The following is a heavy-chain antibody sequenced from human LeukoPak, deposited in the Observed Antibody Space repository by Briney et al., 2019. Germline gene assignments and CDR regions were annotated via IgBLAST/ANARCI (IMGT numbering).Heavy chain of an antibody. D-gene: IGHD1-26*01. Sequence: SETLSLTCTVSGGSISSGGHYWSWIRQPAGKGLEYLGRISSTGSTNYNPSLRSRVTISADTSKNHFSLKLTSVTAADTAVYYCARGGYVWELLGKDDAFDIWGQGTMVTVSS. CDR1: GGSISSGGHY. V-gene: IGHV4-61*02. CDR2: ISSTGST. J-gene: IGHJ3*02. CDR3: ARGGYVWELLGKDDAFDI.